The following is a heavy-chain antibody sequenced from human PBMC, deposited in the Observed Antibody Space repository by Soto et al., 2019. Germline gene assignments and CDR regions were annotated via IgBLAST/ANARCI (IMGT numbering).Heavy chain of an antibody. CDR1: GYSFNTYA. Sequence: VRLVQSGAEVKKPGASVRVSCQASGYSFNTYAIHWVRQAPGQGLEWMGWINTANGNTEYSQKLQGRVTFTRDTSATTAYMDLSSLRSEDTATYYCARRYKSAGWFDPWGQGTLVTVSS. D-gene: IGHD1-1*01. J-gene: IGHJ5*02. CDR3: ARRYKSAGWFDP. CDR2: INTANGNT. V-gene: IGHV1-3*04.